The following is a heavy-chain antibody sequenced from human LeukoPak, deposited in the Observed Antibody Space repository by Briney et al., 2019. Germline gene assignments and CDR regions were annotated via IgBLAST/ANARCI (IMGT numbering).Heavy chain of an antibody. V-gene: IGHV1-18*01. Sequence: GASVKVSCKASGYTFTSYGISWVRQAPGQGLEWMGWISAYNGNTNYAQKLQGRVTMTTDTSTSTAYMELRSLRSDDTAVYYCARDTYCSSTSCPDAFDIWGQGTMVTVSS. J-gene: IGHJ3*02. D-gene: IGHD2-2*01. CDR2: ISAYNGNT. CDR3: ARDTYCSSTSCPDAFDI. CDR1: GYTFTSYG.